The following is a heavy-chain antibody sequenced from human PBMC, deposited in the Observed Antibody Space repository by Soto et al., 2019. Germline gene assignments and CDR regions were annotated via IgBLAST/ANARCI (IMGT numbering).Heavy chain of an antibody. V-gene: IGHV1-8*01. CDR2: MNPNSGNT. CDR3: AXGXXRGAAPGRRDLDY. Sequence: VKVSCKASGYTFTSYDINWVRQATGQGLEWMGWMNPNSGNTGYAQKFQGRVTMTRNTSISTAYMELSSLRSEDTAVYYCAXGXXRGAAPGRRDLDYWGQGTLVTVSS. CDR1: GYTFTSYD. D-gene: IGHD6-13*01. J-gene: IGHJ4*02.